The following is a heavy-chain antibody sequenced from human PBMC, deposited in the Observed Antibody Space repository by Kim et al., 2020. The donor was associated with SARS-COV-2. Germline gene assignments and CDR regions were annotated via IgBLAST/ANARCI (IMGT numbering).Heavy chain of an antibody. CDR1: GGSISSSSYY. D-gene: IGHD2-2*02. V-gene: IGHV4-39*01. CDR3: ASGPAEDIVVVPAAIRFDYYYYYYMDV. Sequence: SETLSLTCTVSGGSISSSSYYWGWIRQPPGKGLEWIGSIYYSGSTYYNPSLKSRVTISVDTSKNQFSLKPSSVTAADTAVYYCASGPAEDIVVVPAAIRFDYYYYYYMDVWGKGTTVTVSS. J-gene: IGHJ6*03. CDR2: IYYSGST.